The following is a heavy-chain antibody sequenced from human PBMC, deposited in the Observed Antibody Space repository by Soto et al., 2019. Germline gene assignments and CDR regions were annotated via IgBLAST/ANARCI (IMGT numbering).Heavy chain of an antibody. CDR2: MSLDGNSR. V-gene: IGHV3-30-3*01. CDR1: GFAVSSYS. J-gene: IGHJ4*02. Sequence: QVQLVESGGGVVQPGTSLRLSCAASGFAVSSYSVHWVRQAPGKGLEWVAAMSLDGNSRYFADSVKGRFTISRDTSKNTWSLQMNSLGPEDSAVYHCTRGRSMIANKDFEHWGQGTQVTVSS. CDR3: TRGRSMIANKDFEH. D-gene: IGHD2-21*01.